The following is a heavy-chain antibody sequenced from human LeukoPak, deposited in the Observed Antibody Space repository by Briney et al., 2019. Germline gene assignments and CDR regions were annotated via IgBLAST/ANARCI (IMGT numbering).Heavy chain of an antibody. CDR3: ARRNPYGGKLDY. Sequence: SETLSLTCAAYGGSFSGYYWSWIRQPPGKGLEWIGEINHSGSTNYNPSLKSRVTISVDTSKNQFSLKLSSVTAADTAVYYCARRNPYGGKLDYWGQGTLVTVSS. D-gene: IGHD4-23*01. V-gene: IGHV4-34*01. CDR2: INHSGST. J-gene: IGHJ4*02. CDR1: GGSFSGYY.